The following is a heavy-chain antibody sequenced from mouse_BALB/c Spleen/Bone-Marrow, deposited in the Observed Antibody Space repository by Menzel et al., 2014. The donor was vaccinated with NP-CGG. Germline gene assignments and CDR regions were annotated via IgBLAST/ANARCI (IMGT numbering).Heavy chain of an antibody. CDR1: GYTFTSYW. CDR2: INPSTGYT. V-gene: IGHV1-7*01. D-gene: IGHD2-1*01. Sequence: QVQLLHSGAELAKPGASVKMSCKASGYTFTSYWMHWVKQRPGQGLEWIGYINPSTGYTEYNQKFKDKATLTADKSSSTAYMQLSSLTSEDSAVYYCARYGNYGDYFDYWGQGTTLTVSS. CDR3: ARYGNYGDYFDY. J-gene: IGHJ2*01.